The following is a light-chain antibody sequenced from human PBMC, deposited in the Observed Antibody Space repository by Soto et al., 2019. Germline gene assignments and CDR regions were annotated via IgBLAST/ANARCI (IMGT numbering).Light chain of an antibody. Sequence: EIVMTQSPATLSVSPGERVTLSCRASQNVNTYLAWYQQKPGQAPRLHIYGASTGSTAIPARFSGSGSGTEFTLTIGSLQSEDFAVYYCQQYNNWPYTFGQGTKLEIK. J-gene: IGKJ2*01. V-gene: IGKV3-15*01. CDR3: QQYNNWPYT. CDR2: GAS. CDR1: QNVNTY.